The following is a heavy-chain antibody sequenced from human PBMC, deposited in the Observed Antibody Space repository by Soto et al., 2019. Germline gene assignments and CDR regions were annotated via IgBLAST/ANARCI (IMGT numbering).Heavy chain of an antibody. CDR3: ARGLDDFWSGLKDV. V-gene: IGHV3-21*01. Sequence: PGGSLRLSCAASGFTFSSYSMNWVRQAPGKGLEWVSSISSSSSYIYYADSVKGRFTISRDNAKNSLYLQMNSLRAEDTAVYYCARGLDDFWSGLKDVWGQGTTVTVSS. D-gene: IGHD3-3*01. J-gene: IGHJ6*02. CDR1: GFTFSSYS. CDR2: ISSSSSYI.